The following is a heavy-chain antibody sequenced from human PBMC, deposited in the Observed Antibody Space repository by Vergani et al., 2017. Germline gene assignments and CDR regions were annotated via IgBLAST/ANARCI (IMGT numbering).Heavy chain of an antibody. J-gene: IGHJ4*02. CDR3: ARGPGDDYVWGGYRYTGGGGVDY. Sequence: QVQLVQSGAEVKKPGASVKVSCKASGYTFTGYYMHWVRQAPGQGLEWMGWINPNSGGTNYAQKFQGRVTMTRETSISTAYMELSRLRSDDTAVYYCARGPGDDYVWGGYRYTGGGGVDYWGQGTLVTVSS. V-gene: IGHV1-2*02. CDR1: GYTFTGYY. D-gene: IGHD3-16*02. CDR2: INPNSGGT.